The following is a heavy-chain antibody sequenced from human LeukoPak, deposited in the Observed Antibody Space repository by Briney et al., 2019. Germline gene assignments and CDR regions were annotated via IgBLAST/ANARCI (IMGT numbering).Heavy chain of an antibody. CDR1: GFTFSSYW. D-gene: IGHD1-1*01. J-gene: IGHJ4*02. Sequence: PGGSLRLSCAASGFTFSSYWMHWVRQTPGKGLVWVAVIWYDGSNKYYADSVKGRFTISRDNSKNTLCLHMNNLRAEDTAVYFCARDRTTGTTHYFDYWGQGTLVTVSS. CDR3: ARDRTTGTTHYFDY. CDR2: IWYDGSNK. V-gene: IGHV3-33*08.